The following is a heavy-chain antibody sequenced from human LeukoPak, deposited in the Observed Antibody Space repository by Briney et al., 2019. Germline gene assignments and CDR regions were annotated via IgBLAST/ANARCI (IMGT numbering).Heavy chain of an antibody. D-gene: IGHD6-13*01. J-gene: IGHJ4*02. CDR2: ITDSSTST. Sequence: GGSLRLSCAASGFTFNNYVMNWVRQAPGKGLEWVSAITDSSTSTYYADSVKGRFTISRHNSKNTRYLQMNSLRAEDTAVYYCAKGSSSSRPYYFDYWGQGTLVTVSS. CDR1: GFTFNNYV. V-gene: IGHV3-23*01. CDR3: AKGSSSSRPYYFDY.